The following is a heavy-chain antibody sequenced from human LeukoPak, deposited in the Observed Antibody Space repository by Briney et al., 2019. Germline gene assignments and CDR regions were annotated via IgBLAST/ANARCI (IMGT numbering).Heavy chain of an antibody. Sequence: SETLSLTCSVSGGSISSSSYYWGWIRHPPGKGLEWMGSIFYSGSTCYNASLQSRVTMSVDTSKNQFSLKLTSVTAADTAVYYCARATGFSSGCYRYFDYWGQGNLVTVSS. CDR2: IFYSGST. CDR1: GGSISSSSYY. CDR3: ARATGFSSGCYRYFDY. V-gene: IGHV4-39*01. D-gene: IGHD6-19*01. J-gene: IGHJ4*02.